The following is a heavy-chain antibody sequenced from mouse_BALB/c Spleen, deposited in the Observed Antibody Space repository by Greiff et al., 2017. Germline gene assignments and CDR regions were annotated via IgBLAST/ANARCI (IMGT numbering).Heavy chain of an antibody. V-gene: IGHV2-9*02. CDR3: AREGGYDWFAY. CDR1: GFSLTSYG. Sequence: QVQLKQSGPGLVAPSQSLSITCTVSGFSLTSYGVHWVRQPPGKGLEWLGVIWAGGSTNYNSALMSRLSISKDNSKSQVFLKMNSLQTDDTAMYYCAREGGYDWFAYWGQGTLVTVSA. J-gene: IGHJ3*01. D-gene: IGHD2-2*01. CDR2: IWAGGST.